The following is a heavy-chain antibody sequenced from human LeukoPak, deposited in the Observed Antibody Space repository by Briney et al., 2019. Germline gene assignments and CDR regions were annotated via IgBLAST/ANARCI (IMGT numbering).Heavy chain of an antibody. J-gene: IGHJ4*02. CDR1: GYTCTGYY. V-gene: IGHV1-2*02. Sequence: ASVKVSCKASGYTCTGYYMHWVRQAPGQGLEWMGWINPNSGGTNYAQKFQGRVTMTRDTSISTAYMELSRLRSDDTAVYYCARMGRYYDSSGSPAYWGQGTLVTVSS. D-gene: IGHD3-22*01. CDR2: INPNSGGT. CDR3: ARMGRYYDSSGSPAY.